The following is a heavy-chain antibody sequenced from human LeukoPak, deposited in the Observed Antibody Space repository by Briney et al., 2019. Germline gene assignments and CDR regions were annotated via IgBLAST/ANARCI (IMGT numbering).Heavy chain of an antibody. CDR2: FYYTGST. D-gene: IGHD2-15*01. CDR1: GGSISSSSYY. V-gene: IGHV4-39*01. Sequence: PSETLSLTCTVSGGSISSSSYYWGWIRQPPGKGLEWIGSFYYTGSTFYNPSLKSRVTISVDTSKNQFSLKLSSVTAADTAVYYCATPISGPPGYYGMDVWGQGTTVTVSS. J-gene: IGHJ6*02. CDR3: ATPISGPPGYYGMDV.